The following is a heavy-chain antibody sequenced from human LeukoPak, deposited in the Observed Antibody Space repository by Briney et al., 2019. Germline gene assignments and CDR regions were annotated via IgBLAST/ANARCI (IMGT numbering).Heavy chain of an antibody. D-gene: IGHD5-12*01. CDR2: ISKNGGNK. Sequence: QTGGSLRLSCAAYGFTFNNYVMHWVRQAPGKGLEWVAVISKNGGNKYYADSVQGRFTISRDNSKNTLSLQMSSLRPEDTAVYYCARDVSGSYSVDVWGQGTTVTVSS. V-gene: IGHV3-30-3*01. CDR3: ARDVSGSYSVDV. J-gene: IGHJ6*02. CDR1: GFTFNNYV.